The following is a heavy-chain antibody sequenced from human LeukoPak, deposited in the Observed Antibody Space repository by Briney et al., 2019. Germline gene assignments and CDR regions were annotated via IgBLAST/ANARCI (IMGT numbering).Heavy chain of an antibody. J-gene: IGHJ4*02. CDR2: IKAGNGDT. V-gene: IGHV1-3*01. CDR1: GYIFTKYV. CDR3: ARDDCGDTCYPGGY. Sequence: ASVKVSCKASGYIFTKYVVHWVRQAPGHRPEWMGWIKAGNGDTKYSQNFQDRLTITRDTSASTVYMELSSLTSEDTALYYCARDDCGDTCYPGGYWGQGTLVTVSS. D-gene: IGHD2-21*01.